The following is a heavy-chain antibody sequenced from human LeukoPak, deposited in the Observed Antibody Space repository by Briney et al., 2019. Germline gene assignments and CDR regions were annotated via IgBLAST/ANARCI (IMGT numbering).Heavy chain of an antibody. Sequence: SETLSLTCTVSGASISSTTYYWGWIRQPPRKGLEWIASIYYSGSTYYNPSLKSRVTISVDTSKNQFSLKLSSVTAADTAVYYCARAFYPGYYSYMAVWGKGTTVTVSS. CDR3: ARAFYPGYYSYMAV. J-gene: IGHJ6*03. V-gene: IGHV4-39*07. D-gene: IGHD3-3*02. CDR1: GASISSTTYY. CDR2: IYYSGST.